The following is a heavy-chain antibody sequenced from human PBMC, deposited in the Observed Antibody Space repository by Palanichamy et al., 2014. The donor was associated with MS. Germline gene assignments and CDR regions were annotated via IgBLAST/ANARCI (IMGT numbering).Heavy chain of an antibody. J-gene: IGHJ5*02. D-gene: IGHD6-6*01. CDR3: ARGVEEYSRSSSSFWGGFWFNP. Sequence: QVQLQQWGAGLLKPSETLSLTCAVYSGSLSGHYWIWIRQPPGRGWSGLGKIHQSGSTRYNLSLKSRVTIVVDTSKNQFSLNLNSVTAADTAVYYCARGVEEYSRSSSSFWGGFWFNPWGQGTLVTVSS. V-gene: IGHV4-34*01. CDR2: IHQSGST. CDR1: SGSLSGHY.